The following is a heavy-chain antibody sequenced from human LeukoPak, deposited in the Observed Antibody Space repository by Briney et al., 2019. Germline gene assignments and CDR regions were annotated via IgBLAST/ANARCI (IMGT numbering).Heavy chain of an antibody. CDR1: GGSLTGYY. J-gene: IGHJ4*02. Sequence: SETMSLTWAVYGGSLTGYYWSWNSQLEGGVRGWDGEIHPRGSHNYNPSLKSRVTISVDTSKNQFSLKLSSVTAADTAVYYCARGQRLYYYDSSGYYRPFYFDYWGQGTLVTVSS. CDR3: ARGQRLYYYDSSGYYRPFYFDY. D-gene: IGHD3-22*01. V-gene: IGHV4-34*01. CDR2: IHPRGSH.